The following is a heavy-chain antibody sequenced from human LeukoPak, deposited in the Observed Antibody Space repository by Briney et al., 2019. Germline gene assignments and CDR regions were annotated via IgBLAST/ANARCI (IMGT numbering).Heavy chain of an antibody. CDR1: GYTFTSYD. J-gene: IGHJ5*02. Sequence: ASVKVSCKASGYTFTSYDINWVRQATGQGLEWMGWMNPNSGNTGYAQKFQGRVTMTRNTSISTAYMELSSLRSEDTAVYYCATAPSIFAVVEFDPWGQGTLVTVSS. CDR3: ATAPSIFAVVEFDP. V-gene: IGHV1-8*01. D-gene: IGHD3-3*01. CDR2: MNPNSGNT.